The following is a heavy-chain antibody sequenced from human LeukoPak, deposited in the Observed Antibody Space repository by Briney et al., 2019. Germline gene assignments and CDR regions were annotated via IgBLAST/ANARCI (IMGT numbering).Heavy chain of an antibody. V-gene: IGHV3-11*01. CDR3: AKDIAVAARSDAFDI. Sequence: GGSLRLSCAASGFTFSDYYMSWIRQAPGKGLEWVSYISSSGSTIYYADSVKGRFTISRDNAKNSLYLQMNSLRAEDTALYYCAKDIAVAARSDAFDIWGQGTMVTVSS. CDR2: ISSSGSTI. CDR1: GFTFSDYY. D-gene: IGHD6-19*01. J-gene: IGHJ3*02.